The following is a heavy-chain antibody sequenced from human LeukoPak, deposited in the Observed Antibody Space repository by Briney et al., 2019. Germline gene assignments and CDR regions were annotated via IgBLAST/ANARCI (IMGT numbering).Heavy chain of an antibody. V-gene: IGHV1-69*02. CDR2: IIPILGIA. CDR3: ARQMDGGSYYYDSSGYYLMDV. D-gene: IGHD3-22*01. Sequence: GSSVKVSGKASGGTFISYTISWVGQAPGQGREWMGGIIPILGIAKYAKKFKGRVTIPAHKSTSTAYMELSSLRSEDTAVYYCARQMDGGSYYYDSSGYYLMDVWGQGTTVTVSS. CDR1: GGTFISYT. J-gene: IGHJ6*02.